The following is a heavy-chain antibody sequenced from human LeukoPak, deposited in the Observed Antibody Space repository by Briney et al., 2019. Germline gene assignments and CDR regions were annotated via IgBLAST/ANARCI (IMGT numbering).Heavy chain of an antibody. V-gene: IGHV1-18*01. J-gene: IGHJ6*03. CDR3: ARMGVGCSSTSCYGALGNYYYYYMDV. CDR2: ISAYNGNT. D-gene: IGHD2-2*01. Sequence: GASVKVSCKASGYTFTSYGISWVRQAPGQGLEWMGWISAYNGNTNYAQKLQGRVTMTTDTSTSTAYMELRSLRSDDTAVYYCARMGVGCSSTSCYGALGNYYYYYMDVWGKGTTVTVSS. CDR1: GYTFTSYG.